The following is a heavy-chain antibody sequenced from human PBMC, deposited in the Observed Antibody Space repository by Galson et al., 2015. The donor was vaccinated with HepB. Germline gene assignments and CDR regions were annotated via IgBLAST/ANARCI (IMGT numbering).Heavy chain of an antibody. CDR3: ARDADGDEPYYFDY. Sequence: SVKVSCKASGGTFSSYAISWVRQAPGQGLEWMGGIIPIFGTANYAQKFQGRVTITADKSTSTAYMELSSLRSEDTAVYYCARDADGDEPYYFDYWGQGTLVTVSS. J-gene: IGHJ4*02. D-gene: IGHD4-17*01. V-gene: IGHV1-69*06. CDR2: IIPIFGTA. CDR1: GGTFSSYA.